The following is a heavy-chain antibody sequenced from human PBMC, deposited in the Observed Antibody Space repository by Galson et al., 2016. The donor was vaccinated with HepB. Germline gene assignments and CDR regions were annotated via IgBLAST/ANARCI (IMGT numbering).Heavy chain of an antibody. CDR2: INPTGTIT. J-gene: IGHJ4*02. V-gene: IGHV1-46*04. CDR1: FTGQW. Sequence: SVKVSCKAFTGQWMHWVRQAPGQGLEWVGFINPTGTITKYAQELEGRVTLTRDTSTNTGYMELSRLRFEDTAVYYCARDGRGKAYDFWGQGTLVTVSS. CDR3: ARDGRGKAYDF. D-gene: IGHD1-1*01.